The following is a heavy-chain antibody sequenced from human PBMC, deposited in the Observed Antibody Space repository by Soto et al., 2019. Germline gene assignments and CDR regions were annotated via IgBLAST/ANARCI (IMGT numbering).Heavy chain of an antibody. V-gene: IGHV1-24*01. CDR1: GYTLTELS. J-gene: IGHJ3*02. Sequence: ASVKVSCKVSGYTLTELSMHRVRQAPGKGLEWMGGFDPEDGETIYAQKFQGRVTMTEDASTDTAYMELSSLRSEDTAVYYCATAAARSWEAFDIWGQGTMVTVS. CDR3: ATAAARSWEAFDI. CDR2: FDPEDGET. D-gene: IGHD6-13*01.